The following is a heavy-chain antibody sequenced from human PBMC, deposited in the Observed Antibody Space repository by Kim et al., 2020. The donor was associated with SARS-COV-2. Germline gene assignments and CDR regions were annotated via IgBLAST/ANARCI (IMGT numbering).Heavy chain of an antibody. V-gene: IGHV1-46*01. Sequence: KFQCRVTMTRDTSTSTVYMELSSLRSEDTAVYYCARDGLLLEWLTYGMDVWGQGTTVTVSS. J-gene: IGHJ6*02. CDR3: ARDGLLLEWLTYGMDV. D-gene: IGHD3-3*01.